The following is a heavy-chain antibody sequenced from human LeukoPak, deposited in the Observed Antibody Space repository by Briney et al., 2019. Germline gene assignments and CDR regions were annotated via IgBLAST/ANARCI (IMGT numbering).Heavy chain of an antibody. CDR1: GGSFSGYY. CDR2: INHSGST. Sequence: SETLSLTCAVYGGSFSGYYWGWIRQPPGKGLEWIGEINHSGSTNYNPSLKSRVTISVDTSKNQFSLKLSSVTAADTAVYYCARGKYWFDPWGQGTLVTVSS. CDR3: ARGKYWFDP. V-gene: IGHV4-34*01. J-gene: IGHJ5*02.